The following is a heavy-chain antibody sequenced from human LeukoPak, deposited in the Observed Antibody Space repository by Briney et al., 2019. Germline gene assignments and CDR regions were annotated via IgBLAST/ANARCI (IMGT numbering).Heavy chain of an antibody. V-gene: IGHV3-74*01. CDR2: INSDGSST. D-gene: IGHD2-15*01. J-gene: IGHJ5*02. CDR1: GFTFSTYN. Sequence: PGGSLRLSCAASGFTFSTYNLNWVRQPPGKGLVWVSRINSDGSSTSYADSVKGRFTISRDNAKNTLYLQMNSLRAEDTAVYYCARARYCSGGSCRGNWFDPWGQGTLVTVSS. CDR3: ARARYCSGGSCRGNWFDP.